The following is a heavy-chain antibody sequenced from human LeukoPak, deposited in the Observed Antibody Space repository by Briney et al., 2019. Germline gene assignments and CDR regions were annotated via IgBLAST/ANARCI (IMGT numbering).Heavy chain of an antibody. J-gene: IGHJ4*02. Sequence: PSETLSLTCTVSGYSISSGYYWDWIRQPPGKGLQWIGNIYHSGSTYYNPSLKSRVTISVDTSKNHFSLKLSSVTAADTAVYYCARGAYSSSWYEGYYFDYWGQGTLVTVSS. CDR2: IYHSGST. CDR1: GYSISSGYY. V-gene: IGHV4-38-2*02. CDR3: ARGAYSSSWYEGYYFDY. D-gene: IGHD6-13*01.